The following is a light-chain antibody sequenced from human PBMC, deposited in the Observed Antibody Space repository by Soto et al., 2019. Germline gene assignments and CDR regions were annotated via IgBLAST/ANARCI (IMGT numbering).Light chain of an antibody. Sequence: SYELTQPPSVSVAPGQTARITCGGKNIGIYSVHWYQQKKPGQAPVLVVYDDSDWPSGIPERFSGSTSGNTATLTISRVEAGDEADYYCAAWDDSLHGRVFGGGTKVTVL. CDR3: AAWDDSLHGRV. J-gene: IGLJ3*02. V-gene: IGLV3-21*02. CDR2: DDS. CDR1: NIGIYS.